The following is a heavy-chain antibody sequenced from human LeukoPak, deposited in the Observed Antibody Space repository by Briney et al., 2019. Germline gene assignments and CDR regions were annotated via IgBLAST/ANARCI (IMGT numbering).Heavy chain of an antibody. J-gene: IGHJ4*02. V-gene: IGHV5-51*01. Sequence: GESLKISCKGSGYSFTSYWIGWVRQMPGKGLEWMGFIYPGDSDTRYSPSFQGQVTISADKSISTAYLQWSSLKASDTAMYYCATFQGFHFSGRYPFDYWGQGTLVTVSS. CDR2: IYPGDSDT. CDR3: ATFQGFHFSGRYPFDY. CDR1: GYSFTSYW. D-gene: IGHD3-10*01.